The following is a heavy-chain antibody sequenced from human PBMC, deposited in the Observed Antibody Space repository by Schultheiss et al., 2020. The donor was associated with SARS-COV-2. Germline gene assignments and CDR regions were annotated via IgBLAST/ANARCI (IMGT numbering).Heavy chain of an antibody. D-gene: IGHD2-2*01. CDR1: GFTFSNAW. CDR2: ISGSGGST. CDR3: AREADIVVVPAAYWYFDL. Sequence: GGSLRLSCAASGFTFSNAWMNWVRQAPGKGLEWVSAISGSGGSTYYADSVKGRFTISRDNSKNTLYLQMNSLRAEDTAVYYCAREADIVVVPAAYWYFDLWGRGTLVTVSS. V-gene: IGHV3-23*01. J-gene: IGHJ2*01.